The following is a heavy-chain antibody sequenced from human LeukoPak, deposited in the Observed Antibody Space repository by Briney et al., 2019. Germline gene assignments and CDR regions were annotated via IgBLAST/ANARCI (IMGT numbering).Heavy chain of an antibody. Sequence: GGSLRLSCAASGFTFNDYAMHWVRQAPGKGLEWVSGIYWSSGNIGHADSVKGRFTISRDNAKNSLHLQMNSLRDEDTALYYCAKAVKVADYYYGMDVWGLGTAVTVS. D-gene: IGHD2-15*01. CDR3: AKAVKVADYYYGMDV. J-gene: IGHJ6*02. CDR1: GFTFNDYA. CDR2: IYWSSGNI. V-gene: IGHV3-9*01.